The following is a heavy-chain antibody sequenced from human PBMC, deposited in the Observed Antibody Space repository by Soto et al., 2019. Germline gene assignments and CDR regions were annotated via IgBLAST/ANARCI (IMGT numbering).Heavy chain of an antibody. J-gene: IGHJ6*02. CDR2: IYYSGST. V-gene: IGHV4-59*01. D-gene: IGHD2-2*01. CDR3: ARRSKLYCSSTSCPRHYYYYYGMDV. Sequence: QVQLQESGPGLVKPSETLSLTCTVSGGSISSYYWSWIRQPPGKGLEWIGYIYYSGSTNYNPSLKSRVTISVDTSKNQFSLKLSSVTAADTAVYYCARRSKLYCSSTSCPRHYYYYYGMDVWGQGTTVTVSS. CDR1: GGSISSYY.